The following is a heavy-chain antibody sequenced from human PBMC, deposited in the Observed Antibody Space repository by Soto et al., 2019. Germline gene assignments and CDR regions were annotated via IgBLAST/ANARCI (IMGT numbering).Heavy chain of an antibody. J-gene: IGHJ1*01. Sequence: QVTLKESGPVLVKPTETLTLTCSVSGFSLSNTRLGVSWIRQPPGKALEWLAHIFSHTAKSYNTTLESRLTNPRDTSKNRVVLTMPNMDSVDTGQYYCARIWIVEGYLQPWGQGTLVTVSS. CDR2: IFSHTAK. V-gene: IGHV2-26*01. CDR1: GFSLSNTRLG. CDR3: ARIWIVEGYLQP. D-gene: IGHD1-1*01.